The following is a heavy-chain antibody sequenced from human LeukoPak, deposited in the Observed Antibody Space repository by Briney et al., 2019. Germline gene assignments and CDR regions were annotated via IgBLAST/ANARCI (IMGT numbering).Heavy chain of an antibody. J-gene: IGHJ4*02. CDR2: IIPIFGTA. CDR3: ARDPGYSYGIFDY. Sequence: ASVKVSCKASGGTFSSYAISWVRQAPGQGLEWMGGIIPIFGTANYAQKFQGRVTITADESTSTAHMELSSLRSEDTAVYYCARDPGYSYGIFDYWGQGTLVTVSS. CDR1: GGTFSSYA. V-gene: IGHV1-69*13. D-gene: IGHD5-18*01.